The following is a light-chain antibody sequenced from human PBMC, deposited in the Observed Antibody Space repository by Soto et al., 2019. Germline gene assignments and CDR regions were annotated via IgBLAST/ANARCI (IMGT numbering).Light chain of an antibody. CDR2: GAS. Sequence: EIVLTQSPGTLSLSPGESATLSCRASQSVISNYLAWYQQKPGQAPRLLIYGASSRATGIPDRFSGSGSGTDFTLTISRLEPEDSAVYYCQQYNSWLWTFGQGTKVDIK. J-gene: IGKJ1*01. CDR3: QQYNSWLWT. CDR1: QSVISNY. V-gene: IGKV3-20*01.